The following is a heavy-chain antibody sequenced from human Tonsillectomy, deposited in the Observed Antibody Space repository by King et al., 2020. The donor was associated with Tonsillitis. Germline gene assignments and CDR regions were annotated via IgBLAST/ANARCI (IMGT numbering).Heavy chain of an antibody. J-gene: IGHJ6*02. V-gene: IGHV3-11*06. D-gene: IGHD2-2*01. CDR2: ISSSSSYT. Sequence: VQLVESGGGLVKPGGTLRLSCAASGFTFSDYYMSWIRQAPGKGLEWVSYISSSSSYTNYADSVKGRFTISRDNAKNSLYLQMNSLRAEDTAVYYCARDRCSSTSCRIFDYYGMDVWGQGTTVPVSS. CDR1: GFTFSDYY. CDR3: ARDRCSSTSCRIFDYYGMDV.